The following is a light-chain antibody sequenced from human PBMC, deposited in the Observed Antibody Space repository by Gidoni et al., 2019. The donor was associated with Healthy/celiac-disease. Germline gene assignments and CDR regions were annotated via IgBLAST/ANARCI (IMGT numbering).Light chain of an antibody. CDR3: QQYNSYLFT. V-gene: IGKV1-5*03. CDR1: QSISIW. Sequence: DIQMTQSPSTLSASVGDRVTITFRASQSISIWLAWYQQKPGKAPKLLIYKASSLESGVPSRFSGSGSGTEFTLTISSLQPDDFATYYCQQYNSYLFTVGPGTKVDIK. J-gene: IGKJ3*01. CDR2: KAS.